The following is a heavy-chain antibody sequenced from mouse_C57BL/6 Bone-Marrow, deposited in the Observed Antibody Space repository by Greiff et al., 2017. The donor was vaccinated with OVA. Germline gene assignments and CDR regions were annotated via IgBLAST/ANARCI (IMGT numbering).Heavy chain of an antibody. CDR3: AREAENGYYPFHYAMDY. V-gene: IGHV1-69*01. J-gene: IGHJ4*01. CDR1: GYTFTSYW. D-gene: IGHD2-3*01. CDR2: IDPSDSYT. Sequence: VQLQQPGAELVMPGASVKLSCKASGYTFTSYWMHWVKQRPGQGLEWIGEIDPSDSYTNYNQKFKGKSTLTVDKSSSTAYMQLSSLTSEDSAVYYCAREAENGYYPFHYAMDYWGQGTSVTVSS.